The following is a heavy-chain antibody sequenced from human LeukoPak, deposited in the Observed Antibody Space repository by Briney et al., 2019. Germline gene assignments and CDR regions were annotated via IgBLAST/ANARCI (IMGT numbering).Heavy chain of an antibody. CDR3: AKDPRVLLWFGESAFDY. Sequence: SETLSLTCAVYGGSFSGYYWSWIRQPPGKGLEWIGEINHSGSTNYNPSLKSRVTISVDTSKNQFSLKLSSVTAADTAVYYCAKDPRVLLWFGESAFDYWGQGTLVTVSS. CDR1: GGSFSGYY. J-gene: IGHJ4*02. D-gene: IGHD3-10*01. CDR2: INHSGST. V-gene: IGHV4-34*01.